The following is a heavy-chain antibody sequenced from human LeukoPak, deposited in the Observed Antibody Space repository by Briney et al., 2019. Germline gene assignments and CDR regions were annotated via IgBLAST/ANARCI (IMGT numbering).Heavy chain of an antibody. Sequence: SETLSLTCTVSGGSISSSSYYWAWNRQPPGKGLEYIGSYSGSTYYNPSLKSRVTISVDTSKKQFSLKLSSVTAADTAVYYCARSSYGAGSKPYWVDYWGQGTLVTVSS. CDR2: YSGST. J-gene: IGHJ4*02. CDR1: GGSISSSSYY. CDR3: ARSSYGAGSKPYWVDY. V-gene: IGHV4-39*01. D-gene: IGHD3-10*01.